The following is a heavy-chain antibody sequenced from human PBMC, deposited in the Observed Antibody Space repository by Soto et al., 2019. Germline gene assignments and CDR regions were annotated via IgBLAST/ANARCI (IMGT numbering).Heavy chain of an antibody. CDR3: TTDGSTVGTGRGDLQF. CDR2: IKGKRDSETT. J-gene: IGHJ1*01. D-gene: IGHD3-10*01. Sequence: EVQLVESGGGLVKPGGSLRLSCAASGFTFSNAWMGWVRQAPGKGLEWVGHIKGKRDSETTDYAAPVKDRFTISRDDSQSTLYLQVNSLKTEDTGVYYCTTDGSTVGTGRGDLQFWGQGTLVTVSS. V-gene: IGHV3-15*01. CDR1: GFTFSNAW.